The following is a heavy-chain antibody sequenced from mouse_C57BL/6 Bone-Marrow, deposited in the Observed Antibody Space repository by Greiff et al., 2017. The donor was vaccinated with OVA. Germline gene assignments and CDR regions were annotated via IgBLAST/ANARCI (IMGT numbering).Heavy chain of an antibody. Sequence: EVQLQQSGAELVRPGASVKLSCTASGFNINDDYMHWVKQRPEQGLEWIGWIDPENGDTEYASKFQGKATITADTSSNTAYLQLSSLTSEDTAVYYCTSSTMVTGFDYWGQGTTLTVSS. CDR1: GFNINDDY. J-gene: IGHJ2*01. V-gene: IGHV14-4*01. CDR3: TSSTMVTGFDY. CDR2: IDPENGDT. D-gene: IGHD2-2*01.